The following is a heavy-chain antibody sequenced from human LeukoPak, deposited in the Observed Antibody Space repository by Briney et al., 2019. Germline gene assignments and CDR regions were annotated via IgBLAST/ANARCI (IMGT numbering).Heavy chain of an antibody. CDR2: IYSGGNI. J-gene: IGHJ4*02. Sequence: GGSLRLSCAASGFTVSSTYMSWVRQAPGKGLEWVSVIYSGGNIYYIDSVKGQFTISRDTSKNTLYLQMNSLRAEDTAVYYCASRHCSGGGCYFAGADPFDYWGQGILVTVSS. CDR3: ASRHCSGGGCYFAGADPFDY. D-gene: IGHD2-15*01. CDR1: GFTVSSTY. V-gene: IGHV3-53*01.